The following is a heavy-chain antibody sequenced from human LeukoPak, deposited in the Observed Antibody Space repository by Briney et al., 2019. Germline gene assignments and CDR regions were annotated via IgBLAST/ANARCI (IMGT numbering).Heavy chain of an antibody. CDR3: ARDQRFGVLPYGMDV. CDR1: GFTVSSNY. D-gene: IGHD3-10*01. Sequence: GGPLRLSCAASGFTVSSNYMSWVRQAPGKGLEWVSVIYSGGSTYYADSVKGRFTISRDNSKNTLYLQMNSLRAEDTAVYYCARDQRFGVLPYGMDVWGQGTTVTVSS. J-gene: IGHJ6*02. V-gene: IGHV3-53*01. CDR2: IYSGGST.